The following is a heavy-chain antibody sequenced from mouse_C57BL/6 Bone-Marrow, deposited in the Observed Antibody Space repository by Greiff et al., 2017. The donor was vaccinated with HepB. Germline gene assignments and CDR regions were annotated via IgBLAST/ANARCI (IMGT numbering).Heavy chain of an antibody. CDR3: ARGATVVEGYWYFDV. CDR2: IYPRDGST. D-gene: IGHD1-1*01. CDR1: DYTFTSYD. J-gene: IGHJ1*03. V-gene: IGHV1-85*01. Sequence: VKLMESGPELVKPGASVKLSCKASDYTFTSYDINWVKQRPGQGLEWIGWIYPRDGSTKYNEKFKGKATLTVDTSSSTAYMELHSLTSEDSAVYFCARGATVVEGYWYFDVWGTGTTVTVSS.